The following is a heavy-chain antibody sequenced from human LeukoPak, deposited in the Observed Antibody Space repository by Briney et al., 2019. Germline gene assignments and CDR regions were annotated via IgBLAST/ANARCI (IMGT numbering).Heavy chain of an antibody. V-gene: IGHV7-4-1*02. CDR3: ARAFQSLGGLSLPDY. J-gene: IGHJ4*02. CDR1: GYSFTNYA. D-gene: IGHD3-16*02. Sequence: ASVEVSCKASGYSFTNYAMNRVRQAPGQGLEWMGWIHPSTGNPTYAQGFTGRFVFSLDTSVSTTYLQISSLKAEDTAVYFCARAFQSLGGLSLPDYWGQGTLLTVSS. CDR2: IHPSTGNP.